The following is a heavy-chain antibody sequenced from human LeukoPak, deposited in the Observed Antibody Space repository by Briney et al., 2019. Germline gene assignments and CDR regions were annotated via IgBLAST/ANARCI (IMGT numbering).Heavy chain of an antibody. CDR3: ARGVWDRKTIGY. V-gene: IGHV3-21*01. Sequence: GGSLRLSCAASGFTFSSYAMSWVRQAPGKGLEWVSSISSSSSYIYYADSVKGRFTISRDNAKNSLYLQMNSLRAEDTAVYYCARGVWDRKTIGYWGQGTLVTVSS. CDR2: ISSSSSYI. CDR1: GFTFSSYA. D-gene: IGHD1-26*01. J-gene: IGHJ4*02.